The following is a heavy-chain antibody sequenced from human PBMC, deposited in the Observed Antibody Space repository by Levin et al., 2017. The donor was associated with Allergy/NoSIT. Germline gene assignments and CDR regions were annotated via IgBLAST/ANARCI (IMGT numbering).Heavy chain of an antibody. CDR3: AKVLATGTPPKGFDY. CDR2: ISDTGGIT. D-gene: IGHD1-1*01. J-gene: IGHJ4*02. CDR1: GFTFSTYA. Sequence: QAGGSLRLSCAASGFTFSTYAMSWVRQAPGKGLEWVSAISDTGGITYYADSVKDRFTISRDNSKNTLYLQLNSLGADDTAVYYCAKVLATGTPPKGFDYGGPGTLVTVSS. V-gene: IGHV3-23*01.